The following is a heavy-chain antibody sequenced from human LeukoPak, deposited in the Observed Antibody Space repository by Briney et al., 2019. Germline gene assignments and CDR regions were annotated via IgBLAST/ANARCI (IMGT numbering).Heavy chain of an antibody. CDR1: GCSISSGYY. CDR2: IYHSGST. J-gene: IGHJ3*02. V-gene: IGHV4-38-2*02. Sequence: SETLSLTCTVSGCSISSGYYWGWIRQPPGKGLEWIGSIYHSGSTYYNPSLKSRVTISVDTSKNQFSLKLSSVTAADTAVYYCARNNADAFDIWGQGTMVTVSS. D-gene: IGHD1-14*01. CDR3: ARNNADAFDI.